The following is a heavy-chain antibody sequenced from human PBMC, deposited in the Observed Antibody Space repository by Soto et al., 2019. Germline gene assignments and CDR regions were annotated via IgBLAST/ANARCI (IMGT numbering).Heavy chain of an antibody. CDR2: IYYSGST. D-gene: IGHD3-16*01. CDR1: GGSVSSGTYF. V-gene: IGHV4-61*01. J-gene: IGHJ6*02. CDR3: ARSPNDYYYGFDV. Sequence: SETLSLTFTVSGGSVSSGTYFWSWIRQSPGKRLEWIAYIYYSGSTNYNPSLKSRATISVDTSKSQVSLTLTSVTAADAAVYYCARSPNDYYYGFDVWGQGTTVTVSS.